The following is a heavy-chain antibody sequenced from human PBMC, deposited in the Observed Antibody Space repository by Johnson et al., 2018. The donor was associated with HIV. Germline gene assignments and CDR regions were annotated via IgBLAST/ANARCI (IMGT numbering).Heavy chain of an antibody. J-gene: IGHJ3*02. V-gene: IGHV3-66*01. CDR2: IYSGGSI. CDR1: GFTVSSNY. D-gene: IGHD1-26*01. CDR3: GREGAWEVRPGAFDI. Sequence: VQLVESGGGLVQPGGSLRLSCAASGFTVSSNYMSWVRQAPGKGLEWVSVIYSGGSIYYADSVKGRFSISRDNSKNTLYLQMNSLRVEDTAVYYCGREGAWEVRPGAFDIWGQGTMVTVSS.